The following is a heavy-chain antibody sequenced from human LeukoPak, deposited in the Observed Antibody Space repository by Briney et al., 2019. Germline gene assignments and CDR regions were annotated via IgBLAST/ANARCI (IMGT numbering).Heavy chain of an antibody. D-gene: IGHD3-22*01. Sequence: ASVKVSCKASGYTLTAYYLHWVRQAPGQGLEWMGRINPNSGGTTYAQKFQGRVTMTRDTSIGTAYMELSSLRSDDTALYYCARPYYESSGFYVDAFDIWGQGTMVTVSS. J-gene: IGHJ3*02. CDR2: INPNSGGT. CDR1: GYTLTAYY. CDR3: ARPYYESSGFYVDAFDI. V-gene: IGHV1-2*06.